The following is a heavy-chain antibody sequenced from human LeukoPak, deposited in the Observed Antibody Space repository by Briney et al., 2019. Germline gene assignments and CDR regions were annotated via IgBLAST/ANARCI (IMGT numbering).Heavy chain of an antibody. V-gene: IGHV3-30-3*01. Sequence: GGSLRLSCAASGFTFSSYAMHWVRQAPGKGLEWVAVISYDGSNKYYADSVKGRFTISRDNSKNTLHLQMNSLRAEDTAAYYCARGQWLAPDQYYFDYWGQGTLVTVSS. D-gene: IGHD6-19*01. CDR2: ISYDGSNK. CDR1: GFTFSSYA. CDR3: ARGQWLAPDQYYFDY. J-gene: IGHJ4*02.